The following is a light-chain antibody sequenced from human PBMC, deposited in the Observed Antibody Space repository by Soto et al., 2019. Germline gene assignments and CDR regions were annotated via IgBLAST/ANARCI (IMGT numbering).Light chain of an antibody. CDR2: AAS. J-gene: IGKJ4*02. Sequence: DIQMTQSPSSLSASVGDRVTITCRASQSISSYLHWYQHKPEKAPKLLIYAASSLPSGVTSRFSGSGSGTDVTLTISSLQPEDFAAYYCQQSYSTPRTFGGGTKVEIK. V-gene: IGKV1-39*01. CDR3: QQSYSTPRT. CDR1: QSISSY.